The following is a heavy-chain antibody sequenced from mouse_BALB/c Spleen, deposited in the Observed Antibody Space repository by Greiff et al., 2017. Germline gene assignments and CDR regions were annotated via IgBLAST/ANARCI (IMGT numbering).Heavy chain of an antibody. Sequence: EVQLQQSGPGLVKPSQSLSLTCTVTGYSISSYYAWNWIRPFPGNQLGWMGYISYSGSTSYNPSLKSRISITRDTSKNQFFLQLNSVTTEDTATYYCARRTMSTAGFADWGEGTLVTVSA. J-gene: IGHJ3*01. CDR3: ARRTMSTAGFAD. CDR2: ISYSGST. CDR1: GYSISSYYA. V-gene: IGHV3-2*02. D-gene: IGHD2-4*01.